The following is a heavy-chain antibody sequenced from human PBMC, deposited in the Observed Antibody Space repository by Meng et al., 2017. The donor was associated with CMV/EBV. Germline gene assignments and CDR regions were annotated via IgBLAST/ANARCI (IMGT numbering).Heavy chain of an antibody. CDR1: GFTFDAYT. CDR2: ISWDGKNT. V-gene: IGHV3-43*01. CDR3: AKDVDHTTSR. D-gene: IGHD1-14*01. Sequence: LSCTASGFTFDAYTMHWVRQPPGKGLECVSLISWDGKNTYYVDSVKGRFTISRDNSKNSLYLQMNSLRTEDTAFYYCAKDVDHTTSRWGQGTLVTVSS. J-gene: IGHJ4*02.